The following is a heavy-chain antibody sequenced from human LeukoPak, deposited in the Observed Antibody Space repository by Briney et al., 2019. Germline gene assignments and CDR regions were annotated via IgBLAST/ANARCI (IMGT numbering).Heavy chain of an antibody. CDR1: GGSFSSGGYY. J-gene: IGHJ2*01. CDR3: ARVGGLLWCGDPEDGPWYFYL. V-gene: IGHV4-31*03. Sequence: PSETLSLTCTVSGGSFSSGGYYWSWIRQRPGKGREWSGYIYYSGSTYYNPSIKSRVTLSVDTSKNQYSLNQSSVTDAATAVYYWARVGGLLWCGDPEDGPWYFYLWGRGTLVTVSS. D-gene: IGHD3-10*01. CDR2: IYYSGST.